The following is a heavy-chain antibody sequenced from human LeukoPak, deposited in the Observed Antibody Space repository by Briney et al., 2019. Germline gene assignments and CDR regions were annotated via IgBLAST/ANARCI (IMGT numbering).Heavy chain of an antibody. D-gene: IGHD3-10*01. CDR2: ISYDGSNK. CDR1: GFTFSSYA. J-gene: IGHJ4*02. CDR3: ARDFGGSGSIPIDY. Sequence: GRSLRLSCAASGFTFSSYAMHWVRQAPGKGLEWVAVISYDGSNKYYADSVKGRFTISRDNSKNTLYLQMNSLRAEDTAVYYCARDFGGSGSIPIDYWGQGTLVTASS. V-gene: IGHV3-30-3*01.